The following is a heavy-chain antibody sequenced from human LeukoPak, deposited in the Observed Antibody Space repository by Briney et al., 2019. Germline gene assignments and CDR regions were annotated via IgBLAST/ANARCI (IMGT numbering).Heavy chain of an antibody. J-gene: IGHJ4*02. D-gene: IGHD3-22*01. CDR1: GFTFSSYW. Sequence: QAGGSLRLSCAASGFTFSSYWMSWVRQAPGKGLEWVANIKQDGSEKYYVDSVKGRFTISRDNAKNSLYLQMNSLRAEDTAVYYCARDKEYYYDSSGYYFDYWGQGTLVTVSS. CDR3: ARDKEYYYDSSGYYFDY. V-gene: IGHV3-7*01. CDR2: IKQDGSEK.